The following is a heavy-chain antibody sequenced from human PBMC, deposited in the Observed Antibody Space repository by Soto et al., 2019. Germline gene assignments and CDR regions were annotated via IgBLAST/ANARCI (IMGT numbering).Heavy chain of an antibody. Sequence: EVQLLESGGGLVQPGGSLRLSCAASEFSFGGYAISWVRLAPGKGLEWVSGISGSGSTAFYADSVRGRFTSSRDNSKNSMYTQMNSLRAEGADVYYCAKWASGYSPASMDVWGQGTTVTVSS. J-gene: IGHJ6*02. V-gene: IGHV3-23*01. D-gene: IGHD5-18*01. CDR2: ISGSGSTA. CDR1: EFSFGGYA. CDR3: AKWASGYSPASMDV.